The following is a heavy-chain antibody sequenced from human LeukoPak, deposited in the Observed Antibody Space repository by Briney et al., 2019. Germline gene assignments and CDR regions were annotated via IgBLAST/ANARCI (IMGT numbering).Heavy chain of an antibody. CDR3: ARDPYSYDEMATNAWFDP. D-gene: IGHD5-24*01. Sequence: ASVKVSCKASGYTFTGYYMHWVRQAPGQGLEWMGWINPNSGGTNYAQKFQGRVTMTRDTSIGTAYMELSRLRSDDTAVYYCARDPYSYDEMATNAWFDPWGQGTLVTVSS. V-gene: IGHV1-2*02. CDR2: INPNSGGT. CDR1: GYTFTGYY. J-gene: IGHJ5*02.